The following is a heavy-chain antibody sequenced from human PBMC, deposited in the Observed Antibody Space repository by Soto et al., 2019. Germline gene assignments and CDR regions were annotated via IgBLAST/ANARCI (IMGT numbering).Heavy chain of an antibody. CDR3: ARDSGIAAAGDFCYFDL. Sequence: QVQLVQSGAEVKKPGSSVKVSCKASGGTFSSYAISWVRQAPGQGLEWMGGIIPIFGTANYAQKFQGRVTITADESTSTAYMELSSLRSEDTAVYYCARDSGIAAAGDFCYFDLWGRGTLVTVSS. V-gene: IGHV1-69*01. CDR1: GGTFSSYA. CDR2: IIPIFGTA. D-gene: IGHD6-13*01. J-gene: IGHJ2*01.